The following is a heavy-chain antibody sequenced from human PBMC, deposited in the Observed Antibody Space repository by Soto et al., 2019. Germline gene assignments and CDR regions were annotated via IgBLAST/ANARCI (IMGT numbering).Heavy chain of an antibody. Sequence: QVQLVQSGAEVKKPGSSVKVSCKASGGTFSSYAISWVRQAPGQGLEWMGGIIPIFGTANYAQKFQGRVTITADKSTSTAYMELSSLRSEDTAVYYCARASTYYYDSSGYPYYYYYYCMDVWGQGTTVTVSS. CDR3: ARASTYYYDSSGYPYYYYYYCMDV. V-gene: IGHV1-69*06. J-gene: IGHJ6*02. CDR2: IIPIFGTA. CDR1: GGTFSSYA. D-gene: IGHD3-22*01.